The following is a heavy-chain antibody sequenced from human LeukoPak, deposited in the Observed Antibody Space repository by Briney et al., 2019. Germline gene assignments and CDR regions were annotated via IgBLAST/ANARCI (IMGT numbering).Heavy chain of an antibody. CDR3: ARAPYYYGSGSYSHVFDY. CDR1: GGSVSGYY. CDR2: INHSGST. J-gene: IGHJ4*02. V-gene: IGHV4-34*01. Sequence: PSETLSLTCAVYGGSVSGYYWSWIRQPPGKGLEWIGEINHSGSTNYNPSLKSRVTISVDTSKNQFSLKLSSVTAADTAVYYCARAPYYYGSGSYSHVFDYWGQGTLVTVSS. D-gene: IGHD3-10*01.